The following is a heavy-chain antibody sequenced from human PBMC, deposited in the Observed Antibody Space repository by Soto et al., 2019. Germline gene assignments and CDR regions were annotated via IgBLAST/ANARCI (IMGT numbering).Heavy chain of an antibody. CDR3: AKGASGSSSLYYYYGMDV. V-gene: IGHV3-23*01. J-gene: IGHJ6*02. CDR1: GFAFDDYT. D-gene: IGHD3-10*01. Sequence: GGSLRLSCAASGFAFDDYTIHWVRQPPGKALEWVSAISGSAGSTYYADSVKGRFTISRDNSKNTLYLQMNSLRVEDTAVYYCAKGASGSSSLYYYYGMDVWGQGTTVTVSS. CDR2: ISGSAGST.